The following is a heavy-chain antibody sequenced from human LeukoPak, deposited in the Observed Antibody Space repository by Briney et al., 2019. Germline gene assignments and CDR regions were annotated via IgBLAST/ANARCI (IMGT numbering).Heavy chain of an antibody. D-gene: IGHD6-19*01. J-gene: IGHJ4*02. V-gene: IGHV4-59*01. CDR2: IYYSGST. CDR3: ARYSSGYGVGY. CDR1: GASISSYY. Sequence: SETLSLTCTVSGASISSYYWSWIRQPPGKELEWIGYIYYSGSTNYNPSLKSRVTISVDTSKNQFSLKLSSVTAADTAVYYCARYSSGYGVGYWGQGTLVTVSS.